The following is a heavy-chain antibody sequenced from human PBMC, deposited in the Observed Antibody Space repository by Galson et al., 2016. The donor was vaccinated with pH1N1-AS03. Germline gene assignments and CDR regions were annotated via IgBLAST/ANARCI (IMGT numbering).Heavy chain of an antibody. Sequence: SLRLSCAASAFSFSRHWMHWVRQAPGKGLVWVSRVSSDGSRTTYTDSVKGRFSISRDNAQNMLYLELNSLRDEDTALYFCAREGRVSESDGYYRPLDLWGQGEMVVVS. CDR3: AREGRVSESDGYYRPLDL. V-gene: IGHV3-74*03. J-gene: IGHJ3*01. CDR1: AFSFSRHW. D-gene: IGHD3-22*01. CDR2: VSSDGSRT.